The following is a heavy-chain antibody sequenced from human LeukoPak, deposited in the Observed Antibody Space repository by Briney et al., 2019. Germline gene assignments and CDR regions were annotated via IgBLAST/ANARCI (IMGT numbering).Heavy chain of an antibody. V-gene: IGHV3-66*01. CDR2: IYSGGST. CDR1: GFTVSSNY. J-gene: IGHJ4*02. Sequence: PGGSLRLSCAASGFTVSSNYMSWVRQAPGKGLEWVSVIYSGGSTYYADSVKGRFTISRDNSKNTLFLQMNSLRAEDTAVYYCARVTAPAADFDYWGQGTLVTVSS. CDR3: ARVTAPAADFDY.